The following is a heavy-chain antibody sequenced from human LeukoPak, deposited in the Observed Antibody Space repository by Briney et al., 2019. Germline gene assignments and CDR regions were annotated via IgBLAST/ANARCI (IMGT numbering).Heavy chain of an antibody. CDR1: GGTFSSYA. J-gene: IGHJ4*02. CDR3: ASHDYYDSSGYSPMDY. V-gene: IGHV1-69*13. CDR2: IIPIFGTA. D-gene: IGHD3-22*01. Sequence: ASVKVSCKASGGTFSSYAISWVRQAPGQGLEWMGGIIPIFGTANYAQKFQGRVTITADESTSTAYMELSSLRSEDTAVYYCASHDYYDSSGYSPMDYWGQGTLVTVSS.